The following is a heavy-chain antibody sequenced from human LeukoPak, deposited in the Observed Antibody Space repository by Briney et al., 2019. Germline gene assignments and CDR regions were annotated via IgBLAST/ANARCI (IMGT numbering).Heavy chain of an antibody. CDR1: GYTFTSYY. Sequence: GASVKVSCRASGYTFTSYYMHWVRQAPGQGLEWMGIINPNGGSTSYAQKFQGRITMTRDTSTSTVYMELSSLRSEDTAVYYCATFDDYADGIDDYWGQGTLVTVSS. D-gene: IGHD4-17*01. V-gene: IGHV1-46*01. J-gene: IGHJ4*02. CDR2: INPNGGST. CDR3: ATFDDYADGIDDY.